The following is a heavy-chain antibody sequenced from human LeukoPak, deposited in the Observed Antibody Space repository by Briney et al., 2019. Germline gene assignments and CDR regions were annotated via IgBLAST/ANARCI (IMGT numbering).Heavy chain of an antibody. J-gene: IGHJ3*02. D-gene: IGHD2-15*01. V-gene: IGHV3-48*03. CDR3: ARVHVVVVAATPTDAFDI. CDR1: GFTFSSYE. CDR2: ISSSGSTI. Sequence: GGSLRLSCAAPGFTFSSYEMNWVRQAPGKGLEWVSYISSSGSTIYYADFVKGRFTISRDNAKNSLYLQMNSLRAEDTAVYYCARVHVVVVAATPTDAFDIWGQGTMVTVSS.